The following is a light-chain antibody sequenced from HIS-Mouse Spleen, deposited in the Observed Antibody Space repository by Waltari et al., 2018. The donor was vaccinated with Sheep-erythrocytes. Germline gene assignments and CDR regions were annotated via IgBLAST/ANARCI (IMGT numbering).Light chain of an antibody. CDR1: SSDVGSYTI. V-gene: IGLV2-23*01. J-gene: IGLJ3*02. CDR2: EGS. Sequence: QSALTQPASVSGSPGQSITISCTGTSSDVGSYTIASWYQQHPGKAPKLMIYEGSKRPSGVSNRFSGSKSGNTASLTISGLQAEDEADYYCCSYAGSSTPWVFGGGTKLTVL. CDR3: CSYAGSSTPWV.